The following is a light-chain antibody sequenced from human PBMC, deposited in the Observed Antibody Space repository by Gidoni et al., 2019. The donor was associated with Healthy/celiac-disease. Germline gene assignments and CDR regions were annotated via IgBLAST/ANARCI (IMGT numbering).Light chain of an antibody. V-gene: IGKV3-11*01. CDR2: DAS. J-gene: IGKJ2*03. Sequence: IVSTQSPATLPLSPGERATLSCRASQSVSSYLAWYQQKPGQAPRLLIYDASSRAAGIPARFSGSGSGTDFTLTISSLEPEDFAVYYCQQRSNWYSFGQXTKLEIK. CDR3: QQRSNWYS. CDR1: QSVSSY.